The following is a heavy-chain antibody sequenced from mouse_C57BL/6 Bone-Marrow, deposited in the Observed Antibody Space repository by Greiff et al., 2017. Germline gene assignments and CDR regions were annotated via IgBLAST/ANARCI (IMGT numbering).Heavy chain of an antibody. CDR2: IDPSDSYT. CDR1: GYTFTSYW. D-gene: IGHD2-5*01. Sequence: QVQLQQPGAELVMPGASVKLSCTASGYTFTSYWMHWVKQRPGQGLEWIGEIDPSDSYTNYNQKFKGKSTLTVDKSSSTAYMQLSSLTSEDSAVYYCARDYYSNNYYAMDYWGQGTSVTVSS. V-gene: IGHV1-69*01. CDR3: ARDYYSNNYYAMDY. J-gene: IGHJ4*01.